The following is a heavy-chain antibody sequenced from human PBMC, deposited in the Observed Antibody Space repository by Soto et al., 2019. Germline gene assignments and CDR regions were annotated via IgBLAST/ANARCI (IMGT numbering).Heavy chain of an antibody. V-gene: IGHV3-23*01. CDR1: GFTFRSYA. CDR2: ISGSGGST. Sequence: PGGSLRLSCAASGFTFRSYAMSWVRQAPGKGLEWVSAISGSGGSTYYADSVKGRFTISRDNSKNTLYLQMNSLRAEDTAVYYWARDSGSVDYWGQGTLVTVSS. D-gene: IGHD3-10*01. J-gene: IGHJ4*02. CDR3: ARDSGSVDY.